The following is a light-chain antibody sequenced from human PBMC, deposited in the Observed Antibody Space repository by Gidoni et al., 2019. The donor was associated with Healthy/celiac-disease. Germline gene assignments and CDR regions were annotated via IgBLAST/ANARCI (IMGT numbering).Light chain of an antibody. J-gene: IGLJ2*01. CDR3: QSADSSGTYVV. Sequence: SYDLTPPPAASVSPGQTARITCSGDALPKQYAYWYQQKPGQAPVLVIYKDSERPSGIPERFSGSSSGTTVTLTISGVQAEDEADYYCQSADSSGTYVVFGGGTKLTVL. CDR2: KDS. CDR1: ALPKQY. V-gene: IGLV3-25*02.